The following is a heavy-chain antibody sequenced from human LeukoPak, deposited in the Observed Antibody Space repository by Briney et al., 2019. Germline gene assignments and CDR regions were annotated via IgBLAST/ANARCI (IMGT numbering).Heavy chain of an antibody. V-gene: IGHV4-61*02. Sequence: SQTLSLTCTASGGSINSGSYYWSWIRQPAGKGLEWIGRIYTGGSTNYNASLKSRVTISIDTSKNQFSLKLDSVTDADTAVYYCARDWKAGSLDAFAIWGQGTMVSVSS. J-gene: IGHJ3*02. CDR3: ARDWKAGSLDAFAI. D-gene: IGHD1-26*01. CDR2: IYTGGST. CDR1: GGSINSGSYY.